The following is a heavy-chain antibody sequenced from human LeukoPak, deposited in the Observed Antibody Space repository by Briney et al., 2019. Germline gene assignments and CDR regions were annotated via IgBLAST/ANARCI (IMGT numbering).Heavy chain of an antibody. Sequence: PGGSLRLSCAASGFTFSSYWMSWVRQAPGKGLEWVANIKQDGSEKYYVDSVKGRFTISRDNAKNSLYLQMNSLRAEDTAVYYCAKQQLWYQYYYYMDVWGKGTTVTVSS. CDR2: IKQDGSEK. CDR3: AKQQLWYQYYYYMDV. D-gene: IGHD5-18*01. CDR1: GFTFSSYW. V-gene: IGHV3-7*01. J-gene: IGHJ6*03.